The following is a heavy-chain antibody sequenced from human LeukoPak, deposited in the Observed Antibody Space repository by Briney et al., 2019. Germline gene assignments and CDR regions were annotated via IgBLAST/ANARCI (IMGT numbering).Heavy chain of an antibody. Sequence: ASVKVSCKVSGYTLTELSMHWVRQAPGKGLEWMGGFDPEDGETIYAQKFQGRVTITADESTSTAYMELSSLRSEDTAVYYCARVGEDYGENWFDPWGQGTLVTVSS. CDR3: ARVGEDYGENWFDP. CDR2: FDPEDGET. J-gene: IGHJ5*02. CDR1: GYTLTELS. V-gene: IGHV1-24*01. D-gene: IGHD4-17*01.